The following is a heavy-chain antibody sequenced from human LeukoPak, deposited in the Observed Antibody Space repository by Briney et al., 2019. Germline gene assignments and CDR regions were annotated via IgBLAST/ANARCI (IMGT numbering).Heavy chain of an antibody. Sequence: GGSLRLSCAASGFTFSSYAMSWVRQAPGKGLEWVSAISGSGGSTYYADSVKGRFTISRDNSKNTLYLQMNSLRAEDTAVYYCARSWGGNYYYYGMDVWGQGTTVTVSS. CDR1: GFTFSSYA. D-gene: IGHD3-10*01. V-gene: IGHV3-23*01. CDR3: ARSWGGNYYYYGMDV. J-gene: IGHJ6*02. CDR2: ISGSGGST.